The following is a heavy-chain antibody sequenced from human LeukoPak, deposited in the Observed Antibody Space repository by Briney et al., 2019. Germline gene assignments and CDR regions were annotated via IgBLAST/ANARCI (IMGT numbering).Heavy chain of an antibody. CDR3: ARVGDYYDTRGFSSDAFDI. CDR2: IRTRAKGYTT. CDR1: RFTFSDHY. V-gene: IGHV3-72*01. Sequence: PGGSLRLSCAASRFTFSDHYMDWVRQAPGKGLEWVARIRTRAKGYTTLYAPSVRDRFSISGDDSTNSVYLQMNSLKTEDTAVYFCARVGDYYDTRGFSSDAFDIWGLGTMVTVAS. D-gene: IGHD3-22*01. J-gene: IGHJ3*02.